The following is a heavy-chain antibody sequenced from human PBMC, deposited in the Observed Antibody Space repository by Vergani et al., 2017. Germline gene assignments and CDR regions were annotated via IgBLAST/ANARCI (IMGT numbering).Heavy chain of an antibody. CDR3: ARQGRRKMKAQLVRYYYYMDV. J-gene: IGHJ6*03. CDR2: IYYSGST. CDR1: GGSISSSSYY. Sequence: QLQLQESGPGLVKPSETLSLTCTVSGGSISSSSYYWGWIRQPPGKGLEWIGSIYYSGSTYYNPSLKSRVTISVDTSKNQFSLKLSSVTAADTAVYYCARQGRRKMKAQLVRYYYYMDVWGKGTTVTVSS. D-gene: IGHD6-6*01. V-gene: IGHV4-39*01.